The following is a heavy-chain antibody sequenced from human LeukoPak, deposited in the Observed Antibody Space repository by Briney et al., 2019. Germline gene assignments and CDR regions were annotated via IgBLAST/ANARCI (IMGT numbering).Heavy chain of an antibody. Sequence: ASVKVSCKASGGTFSSYAISWVRQATGQGLEWMGWMNPNSGNTGYAQKFQGRVTITRNTSISTAYMELSSLRSEDTAVYYCARANYDFWSGYYRVNYYFDYWGQGTLVTVSS. CDR2: MNPNSGNT. CDR1: GGTFSSYA. J-gene: IGHJ4*02. D-gene: IGHD3-3*01. CDR3: ARANYDFWSGYYRVNYYFDY. V-gene: IGHV1-8*03.